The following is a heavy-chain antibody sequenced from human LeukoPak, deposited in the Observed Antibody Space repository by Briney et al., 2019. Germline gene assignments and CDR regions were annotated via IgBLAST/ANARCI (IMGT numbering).Heavy chain of an antibody. D-gene: IGHD5-18*01. J-gene: IGHJ4*02. V-gene: IGHV3-23*01. CDR1: GFTFSSYA. CDR2: ISGSSSSR. CDR3: AKDRRDTAMISYYFDC. Sequence: PGGSLRLSCAASGFTFSSYAMSWVRQAQRKGLEWVSAISGSSSSRYYADSVKGRFTISRDYSKNTLHLQMNSLRAEDTAVYYCAKDRRDTAMISYYFDCWGQGTLVTVSS.